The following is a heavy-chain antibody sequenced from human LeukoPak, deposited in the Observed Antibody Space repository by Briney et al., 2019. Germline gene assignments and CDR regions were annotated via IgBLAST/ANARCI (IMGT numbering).Heavy chain of an antibody. CDR1: GGTFSSYA. CDR2: IIPIFGTA. V-gene: IGHV1-69*05. D-gene: IGHD2-21*02. CDR3: ARDFNCGGDCYYFDY. Sequence: SVKVSCKASGGTFSSYAISRVRQAPGQGLEWMGGIIPIFGTANYAQKFQGRVTITTDESTSTAYMELSSLRSEDTAVYYCARDFNCGGDCYYFDYWGQGTLVTVSS. J-gene: IGHJ4*02.